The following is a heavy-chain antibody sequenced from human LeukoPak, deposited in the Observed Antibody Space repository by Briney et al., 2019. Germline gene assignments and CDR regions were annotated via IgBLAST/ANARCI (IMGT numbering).Heavy chain of an antibody. CDR3: ARRLGYNSSWYR. V-gene: IGHV4-34*01. J-gene: IGHJ5*02. Sequence: SETLSLTCAVYGGSFSGYYWSWIRQPPGKGLEWIGEINHNGSTNYNPSLKSRVTISVDTPKNQFSLKLSSVTAADTAVYYCARRLGYNSSWYRWGQGTLVTVSS. CDR2: INHNGST. D-gene: IGHD6-13*01. CDR1: GGSFSGYY.